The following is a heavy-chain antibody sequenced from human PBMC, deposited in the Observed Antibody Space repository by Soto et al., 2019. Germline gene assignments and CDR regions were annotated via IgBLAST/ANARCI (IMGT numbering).Heavy chain of an antibody. J-gene: IGHJ3*02. CDR1: GYTFTSYY. CDR3: ARHFLTYYYDSSEPYDAFDI. D-gene: IGHD3-22*01. Sequence: ASVKVSCKASGYTFTSYYMNWVRQAPGQGLEWMGIINPSGGSTSYAQTFQGRVTMTRDTSTSTVYMELSSLRSEDTAVYYCARHFLTYYYDSSEPYDAFDIWGQGTMVTVSS. V-gene: IGHV1-46*01. CDR2: INPSGGST.